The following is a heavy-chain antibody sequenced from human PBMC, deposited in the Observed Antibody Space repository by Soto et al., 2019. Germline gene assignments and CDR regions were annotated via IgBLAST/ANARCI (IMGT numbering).Heavy chain of an antibody. CDR3: ARDLGQQLVRTFDY. Sequence: SETLSLTCTVSGGSISSGGYYWSWIRQPAGKGLEWIGRVYSSGTTDYNPSLNSRATMSVETSKNQFSLKLSSVTAADTAVYYCARDLGQQLVRTFDYWGQGTLVTVSS. J-gene: IGHJ4*02. V-gene: IGHV4-61*02. CDR2: VYSSGTT. CDR1: GGSISSGGYY. D-gene: IGHD6-13*01.